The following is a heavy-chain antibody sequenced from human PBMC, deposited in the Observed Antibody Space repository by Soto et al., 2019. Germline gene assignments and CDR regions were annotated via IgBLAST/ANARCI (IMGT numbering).Heavy chain of an antibody. CDR3: ARTPYSTLVRGFPFYYGMDV. CDR2: ISSSSSTI. J-gene: IGHJ6*02. CDR1: GFTFSGYS. V-gene: IGHV3-48*02. D-gene: IGHD3-10*01. Sequence: PGGSLRLSCAASGFTFSGYSMNWVRQAPGKGLEWVSYISSSSSTIYYADSVKGRFTISRDNAKKSLYLQMNSLRDEDTAVYHCARTPYSTLVRGFPFYYGMDVWGQGTTVTVSS.